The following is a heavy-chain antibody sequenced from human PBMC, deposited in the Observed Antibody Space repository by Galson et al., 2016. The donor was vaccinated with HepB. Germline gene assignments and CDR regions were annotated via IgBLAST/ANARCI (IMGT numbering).Heavy chain of an antibody. CDR2: ISSTSTYI. V-gene: IGHV3-21*01. Sequence: SLRLSCAASGFTFSDYWMHWVRQAPGKGLEWVSTISSTSTYIYYADSVQGRFPISRDNGKNSVSLQMNSLRAEDTAVYYYTRDLSLGMPGGFDFWGQGTMVAVSS. D-gene: IGHD2-2*01. J-gene: IGHJ3*01. CDR3: TRDLSLGMPGGFDF. CDR1: GFTFSDYW.